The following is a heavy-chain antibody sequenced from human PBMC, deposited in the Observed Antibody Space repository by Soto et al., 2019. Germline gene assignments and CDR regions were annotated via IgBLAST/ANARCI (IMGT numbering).Heavy chain of an antibody. Sequence: GASVKVSCKASGFTFTSSAVQWVRQARGQRLEWIGWIVVGSGNTNYAQKFQERVTITRDMSTSTAYMELSSLRSEDTAVYYCAAITRYSGYAFTPVPDDYWGQGTLVTVSS. CDR2: IVVGSGNT. CDR1: GFTFTSSA. D-gene: IGHD5-12*01. V-gene: IGHV1-58*01. CDR3: AAITRYSGYAFTPVPDDY. J-gene: IGHJ4*02.